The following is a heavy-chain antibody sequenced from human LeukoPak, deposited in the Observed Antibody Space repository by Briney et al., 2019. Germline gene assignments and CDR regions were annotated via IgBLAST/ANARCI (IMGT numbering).Heavy chain of an antibody. Sequence: ASVKVSCKASGYTFTSYGISWVRQAPGQGLEWMGWISAYNGNTNYAQKLQGRVTVTTDTSTSTAYMELRSLRSDDTAVYYCARTSEIAVAVPADYWGQGTLVTVSS. CDR2: ISAYNGNT. D-gene: IGHD6-19*01. J-gene: IGHJ4*02. CDR3: ARTSEIAVAVPADY. CDR1: GYTFTSYG. V-gene: IGHV1-18*01.